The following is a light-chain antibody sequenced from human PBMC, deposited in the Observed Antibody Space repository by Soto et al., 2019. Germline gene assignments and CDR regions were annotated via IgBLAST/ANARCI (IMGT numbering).Light chain of an antibody. J-gene: IGKJ1*01. CDR3: HQYSRSNLT. V-gene: IGKV3-15*01. CDR2: DAF. Sequence: EIVMTQSPGTLSVSPGERATLSCRASQSVSNNLAWYQQKPGQAPRLLIYDAFSRATGIPARFSGSGSGKDFTLTIRRLEPEYFEVYYCHQYSRSNLTFGHLPKVDLK. CDR1: QSVSNN.